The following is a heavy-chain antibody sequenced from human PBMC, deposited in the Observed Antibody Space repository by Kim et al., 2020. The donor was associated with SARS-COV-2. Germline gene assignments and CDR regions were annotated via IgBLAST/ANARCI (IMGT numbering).Heavy chain of an antibody. Sequence: SETLSLTCAVYGGSFSGYYWSWIRQPPGKGLEWIGEINHSGSTNHNPSLKSRVTISVDTSKNQFSLKLSSVTAADTAVYYCARGTYYYDSSGYYGRPLIDYWGQGTLVTVSS. D-gene: IGHD3-22*01. CDR2: INHSGST. V-gene: IGHV4-34*01. CDR3: ARGTYYYDSSGYYGRPLIDY. CDR1: GGSFSGYY. J-gene: IGHJ4*02.